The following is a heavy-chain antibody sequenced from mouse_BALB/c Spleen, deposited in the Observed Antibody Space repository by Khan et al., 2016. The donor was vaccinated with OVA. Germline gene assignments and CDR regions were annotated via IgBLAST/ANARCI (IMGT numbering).Heavy chain of an antibody. Sequence: VQLQQSGAELVKPGASVKLSCTASGFNIKDTYIHWVKERPEQGPEWIGRIDTANGDTKCDTRFKGKATITEDTSSNTAYLQLSSLTSEDTAVYYCATLYGSPFTYWGQGTLVTVSA. CDR1: GFNIKDTY. CDR3: ATLYGSPFTY. V-gene: IGHV14-3*02. J-gene: IGHJ3*01. CDR2: IDTANGDT. D-gene: IGHD2-1*01.